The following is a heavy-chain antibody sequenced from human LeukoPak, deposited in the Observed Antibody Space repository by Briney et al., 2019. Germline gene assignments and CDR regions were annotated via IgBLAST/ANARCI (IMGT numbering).Heavy chain of an antibody. J-gene: IGHJ4*02. CDR3: ARDKSGSYDFDY. V-gene: IGHV3-33*01. Sequence: PGGSLRLSCAASGFTLSSYGMHWVRQAPGKELEWVAVIWYDGSYKYYADSVKGRFTISRDISKNTLYLQMNSLRAEDTAVYYCARDKSGSYDFDYWGQGTLVTVSS. CDR2: IWYDGSYK. CDR1: GFTLSSYG. D-gene: IGHD1-26*01.